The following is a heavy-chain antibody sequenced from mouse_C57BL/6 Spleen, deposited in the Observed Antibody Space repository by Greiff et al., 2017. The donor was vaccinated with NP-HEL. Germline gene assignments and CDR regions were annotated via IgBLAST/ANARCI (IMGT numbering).Heavy chain of an antibody. J-gene: IGHJ3*01. D-gene: IGHD2-4*01. CDR2: ISGGGGNT. CDR3: ARHDYDYAWFAY. Sequence: EVQLVESGGGLVKPGGSLKLSCAASGFTFSSYTMSWVRQTPEKRLEWVATISGGGGNTYYPDSVKGRFTISRDNAKNTLYLQMSSLRSEDTALYYCARHDYDYAWFAYWGQGTLVTVSA. V-gene: IGHV5-9*01. CDR1: GFTFSSYT.